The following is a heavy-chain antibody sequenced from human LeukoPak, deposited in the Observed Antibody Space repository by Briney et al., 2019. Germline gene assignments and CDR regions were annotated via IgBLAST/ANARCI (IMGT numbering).Heavy chain of an antibody. CDR3: ARAAIAVAPNWFDP. Sequence: GASVKVSCKASGYTFTSYAMHWVRQAPGQRLEWMGWINAGNGNTKYSQKFQGRVTITRDTSASTAYMELSSLRSEDTAVYYCARAAIAVAPNWFDPWGQGTLVTVSS. D-gene: IGHD6-19*01. V-gene: IGHV1-3*01. CDR1: GYTFTSYA. J-gene: IGHJ5*02. CDR2: INAGNGNT.